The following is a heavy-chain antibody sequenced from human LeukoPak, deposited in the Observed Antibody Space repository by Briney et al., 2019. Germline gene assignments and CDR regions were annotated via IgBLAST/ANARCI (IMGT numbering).Heavy chain of an antibody. J-gene: IGHJ4*02. D-gene: IGHD1-26*01. CDR1: GYTFTGYY. V-gene: IGHV1-24*01. CDR2: FDPEDAET. CDR3: ATGGGGSYSY. Sequence: ASVKVSCKASGYTFTGYYMHWVRQAPGQGLEWMGGFDPEDAETIYTQKFQGRVTMTEDTSTDTAYMELSSLRSEDTAVYYCATGGGGSYSYWGQGTLVTVSS.